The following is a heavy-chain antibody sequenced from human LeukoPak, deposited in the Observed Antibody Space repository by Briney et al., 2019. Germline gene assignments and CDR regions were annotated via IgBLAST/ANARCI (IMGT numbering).Heavy chain of an antibody. CDR1: GGSISSSSYY. Sequence: PSETLSLTCTVSGGSISSSSYYWGWIRQPPGKGLEWIGSIYYSGSTYYNPSLKSRVTISVDTSKNQFSLKLSSVTTADTAVYYCARESAAPAARGYFDYWGQGTLVTVSS. J-gene: IGHJ4*02. D-gene: IGHD2-2*01. V-gene: IGHV4-39*07. CDR3: ARESAAPAARGYFDY. CDR2: IYYSGST.